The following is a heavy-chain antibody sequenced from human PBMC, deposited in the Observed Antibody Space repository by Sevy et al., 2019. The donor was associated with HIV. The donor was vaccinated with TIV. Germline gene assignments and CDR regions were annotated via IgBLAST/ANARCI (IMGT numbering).Heavy chain of an antibody. CDR3: ARADVEMATINWYFDL. J-gene: IGHJ2*01. D-gene: IGHD5-12*01. V-gene: IGHV3-74*01. Sequence: GGSLRLSCAASGFTFSSYWMHWVRQAPGKGLVWVSRINGDGSSTNYADFVKGRFTISRDNAKNTLYLQMNSLRAEDTAVYYCARADVEMATINWYFDLWGRGTLVTVSS. CDR1: GFTFSSYW. CDR2: INGDGSST.